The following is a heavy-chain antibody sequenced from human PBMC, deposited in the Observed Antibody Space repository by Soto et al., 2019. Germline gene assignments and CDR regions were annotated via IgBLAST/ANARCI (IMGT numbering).Heavy chain of an antibody. Sequence: GGSLRLSCAASGFTFSSYGMHWVRQAPGKWLEWVAVIWYDGSNKYYADSVKGRFTISRDNSKNTLYLQMNSLRAEDTAVYYCARGGFVVPAAYYYYGMDVWGQGXTVTVYS. J-gene: IGHJ6*02. CDR3: ARGGFVVPAAYYYYGMDV. CDR2: IWYDGSNK. CDR1: GFTFSSYG. D-gene: IGHD2-2*01. V-gene: IGHV3-33*01.